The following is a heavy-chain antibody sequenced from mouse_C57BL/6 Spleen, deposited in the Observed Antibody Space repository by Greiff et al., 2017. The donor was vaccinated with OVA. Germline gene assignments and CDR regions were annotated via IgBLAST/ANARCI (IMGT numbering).Heavy chain of an antibody. CDR3: ASELGQNPMDD. V-gene: IGHV1-80*01. J-gene: IGHJ4*01. CDR2: IYPGDGDT. D-gene: IGHD4-1*01. Sequence: VKLQESGAELVKPGASVKISCKASGYAFSSYWMNWVKQRPGKGLEWIGQIYPGDGDTNYNGKFKGKATLTADKSSSTAYMQLSSLTSEDAAVYFCASELGQNPMDDWGKGTSVTVSS. CDR1: GYAFSSYW.